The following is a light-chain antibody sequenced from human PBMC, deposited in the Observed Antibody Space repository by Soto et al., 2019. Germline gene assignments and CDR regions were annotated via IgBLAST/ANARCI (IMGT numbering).Light chain of an antibody. CDR3: HQCYATPLT. CDR1: QSINNC. Sequence: DIQMTQSPSSLSASIGDRVTITCRASQSINNCLNWYRQKPGKAPKLLMYGASTLESGVPSRFSGSRSGTDFPLPISSLQPEASATYCCHQCYATPLTFGGGTKVDIQ. V-gene: IGKV1-39*01. CDR2: GAS. J-gene: IGKJ4*01.